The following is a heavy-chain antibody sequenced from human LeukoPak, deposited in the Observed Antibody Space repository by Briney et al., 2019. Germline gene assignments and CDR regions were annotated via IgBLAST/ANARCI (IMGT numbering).Heavy chain of an antibody. V-gene: IGHV1-18*04. D-gene: IGHD6-19*01. CDR3: ARDPSNSSGWSPYFDY. J-gene: IGHJ4*02. CDR1: GYTFTSHG. CDR2: ISAYNRDT. Sequence: ASVMVSCKASGYTFTSHGISWVRQAPGQGLEWMGWISAYNRDTKYAQNFQGRVTMTTDTSTNTAYMELRSLRSDDTAVYYCARDPSNSSGWSPYFDYWGQGTLVTVSS.